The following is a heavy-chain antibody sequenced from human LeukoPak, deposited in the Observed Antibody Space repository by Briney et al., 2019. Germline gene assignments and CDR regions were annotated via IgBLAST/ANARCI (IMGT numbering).Heavy chain of an antibody. J-gene: IGHJ3*02. CDR3: AKAACYYYDSSGYDCSDAFDI. CDR2: IRYDGSNK. CDR1: GFTFSSYG. D-gene: IGHD3-22*01. V-gene: IGHV3-30*02. Sequence: GGSLRLSCAASGFTFSSYGMHWVRQPPGKGLEWVAFIRYDGSNKYYADSVKGRFTISRDNSKNTLYLQMNSLRAEDTAVYYCAKAACYYYDSSGYDCSDAFDIWGQGTMVTVSS.